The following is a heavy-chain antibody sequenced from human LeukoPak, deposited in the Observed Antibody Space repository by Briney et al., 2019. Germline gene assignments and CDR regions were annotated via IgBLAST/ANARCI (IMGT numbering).Heavy chain of an antibody. CDR1: GFTFSSYA. Sequence: GGSLRLSCAASGFTFSSYAMHWVRQAPGKGLEWVAVISYDGSNKYYADSVKGRFTISRDNSKNTLYLQMNSLRAEDTAVYYCARDRWYCSGGSCFNYYGMDVWGQGATVTVSS. CDR2: ISYDGSNK. D-gene: IGHD2-15*01. CDR3: ARDRWYCSGGSCFNYYGMDV. J-gene: IGHJ6*02. V-gene: IGHV3-30-3*01.